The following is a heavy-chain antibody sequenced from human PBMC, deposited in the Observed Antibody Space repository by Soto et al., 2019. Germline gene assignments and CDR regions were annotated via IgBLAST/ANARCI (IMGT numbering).Heavy chain of an antibody. J-gene: IGHJ6*02. CDR2: ISYDGSNK. CDR3: AKDRLVDISMVSTGGMDV. CDR1: GFTFSSYG. Sequence: PGESLKISCAAFGFTFSSYGMHWVRQAPGKGLEWVAVISYDGSNKYYADSVEGRFTISRDNSKNTLYLQMNSLRAEDTAVYCCAKDRLVDISMVSTGGMDVWGQGTTVTVSS. V-gene: IGHV3-30*18. D-gene: IGHD5-12*01.